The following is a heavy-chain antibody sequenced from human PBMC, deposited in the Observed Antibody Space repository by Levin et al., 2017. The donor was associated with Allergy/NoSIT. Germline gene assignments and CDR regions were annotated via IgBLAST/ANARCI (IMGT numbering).Heavy chain of an antibody. CDR2: IYWDDDK. CDR1: GFSLSSYGVG. Sequence: SGPTLVKPTQTLTLTCTFSGFSLSSYGVGVGWIRQPPGKALEWLAVIYWDDDKRYSPSLKSRLTITKDTSKDQVVLTMTNMDTVDTGTYYCAQRGSWAGNNWDTGYLDYWGQGTLVTVSS. V-gene: IGHV2-5*02. CDR3: AQRGSWAGNNWDTGYLDY. D-gene: IGHD1-1*01. J-gene: IGHJ4*02.